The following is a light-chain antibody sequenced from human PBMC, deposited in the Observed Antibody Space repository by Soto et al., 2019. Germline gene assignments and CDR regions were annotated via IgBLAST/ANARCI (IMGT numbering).Light chain of an antibody. Sequence: SYELTQPSSVSVSPGQTARVTCSGDVLAKKYARWFQQKPGQAPVLVIYKDSERPSGIPERSSGSSSGTTVTLTISGAQVEDEADYYCYSAADNLVVFGGGTKLTVL. CDR1: VLAKKY. CDR2: KDS. J-gene: IGLJ2*01. V-gene: IGLV3-27*01. CDR3: YSAADNLVV.